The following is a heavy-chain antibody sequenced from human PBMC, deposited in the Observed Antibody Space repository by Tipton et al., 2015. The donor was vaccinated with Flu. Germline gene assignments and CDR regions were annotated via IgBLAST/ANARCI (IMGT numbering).Heavy chain of an antibody. J-gene: IGHJ4*02. CDR2: INHSGST. V-gene: IGHV4-34*01. D-gene: IGHD6-13*01. CDR3: ARGVIAAAADY. CDR1: GGSFSGYY. Sequence: TLSLTCAVYGGSFSGYYWSWIRQPPGKGLEWIGEINHSGSTNYNPSLKSRDTISVDTSKNQFSLKLSSVTAADTAGYYCARGVIAAAADYWGQGTLVTVSS.